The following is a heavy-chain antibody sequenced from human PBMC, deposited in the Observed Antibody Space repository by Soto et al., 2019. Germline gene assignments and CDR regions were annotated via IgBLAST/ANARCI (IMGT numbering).Heavy chain of an antibody. V-gene: IGHV3-23*01. D-gene: IGHD2-15*01. CDR2: ISGSGGST. CDR1: GFTFSSYA. CDR3: AKTGGPDYSNISWDAFDI. Sequence: GGSLRLSCAASGFTFSSYAMSWVRQAPGKGLEWVSAISGSGGSTYYADSVKGRFTISRDNSKNTLYLQMNSLRAEDTAVYYCAKTGGPDYSNISWDAFDIWGQGTMVTVSS. J-gene: IGHJ3*02.